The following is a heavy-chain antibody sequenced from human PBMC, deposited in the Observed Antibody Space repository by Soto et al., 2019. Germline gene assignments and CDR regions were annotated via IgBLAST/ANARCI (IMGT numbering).Heavy chain of an antibody. V-gene: IGHV3-21*01. CDR2: ISSSSSYI. CDR1: GFTFSSYS. Sequence: GGSLRLSCAASGFTFSSYSMNWVRQAPGKGLEWVSSISSSSSYIYYADSVKGRFTISRDNAKNSLYLQMNSLRAEDTAVYYCAREVTPIITMISHCFDYWGQGTLVTVSS. CDR3: AREVTPIITMISHCFDY. J-gene: IGHJ4*02. D-gene: IGHD3-22*01.